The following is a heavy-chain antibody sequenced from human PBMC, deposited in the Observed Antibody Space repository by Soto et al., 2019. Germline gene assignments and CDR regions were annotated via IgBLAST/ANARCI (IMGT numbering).Heavy chain of an antibody. V-gene: IGHV5-51*01. CDR1: GYTFTSYW. D-gene: IGHD6-19*01. J-gene: IGHJ4*02. CDR2: IYPGDSDT. CDR3: ARHGSYSGWFY. Sequence: GESLKISCNGSGYTFTSYWIGWVRQKPGKGLEWMGIIYPGDSDTRYSPSFQGQVTISADKSISTAYLQWSSLRASDTAMYYCARHGSYSGWFYWGQGTLVTVSS.